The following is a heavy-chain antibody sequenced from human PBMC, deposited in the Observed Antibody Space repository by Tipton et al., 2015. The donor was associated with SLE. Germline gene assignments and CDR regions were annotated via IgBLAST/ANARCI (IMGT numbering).Heavy chain of an antibody. CDR2: IYKGGST. CDR3: ARDRMRGFQH. CDR1: GFIVSSTY. J-gene: IGHJ1*01. V-gene: IGHV3-53*05. Sequence: SLRLSCVGSGFIVSSTYMSWVRQAPGKGLEWVSSIYKGGSTYYADSVKGRFTITRDNSKNTLYLQMDGLSAEDTAVYYCARDRMRGFQHWGQGTLVTVSS.